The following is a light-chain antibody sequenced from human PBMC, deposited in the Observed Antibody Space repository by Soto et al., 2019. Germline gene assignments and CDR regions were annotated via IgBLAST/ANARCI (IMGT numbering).Light chain of an antibody. CDR1: SSDVGGYNY. CDR3: SSYAGSSNV. J-gene: IGLJ1*01. Sequence: QSALTRPPSASESPGQSVAISCTGTSSDVGGYNYVSWYQQHPGKAPKLMIYEVNKRPSGVPDRFSGSKSGNTASLTVSGLQAEDEADYYCSSYAGSSNVFGTGTKVTVL. V-gene: IGLV2-8*01. CDR2: EVN.